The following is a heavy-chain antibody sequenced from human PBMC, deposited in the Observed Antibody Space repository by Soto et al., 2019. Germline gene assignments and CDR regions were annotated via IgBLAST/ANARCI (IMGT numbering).Heavy chain of an antibody. V-gene: IGHV1-69*13. D-gene: IGHD3-22*01. J-gene: IGHJ5*02. CDR1: GGTFSSYA. Sequence: SVKVSCKASGGTFSSYAISWVRQAPGQGLEWMGGIIPIFGTANYAQKFQGRVTITADESTSTAYMELCSLRSEDTAVYYCARAPKHYDSSTGGSWFDPWGQGTLVTVSS. CDR3: ARAPKHYDSSTGGSWFDP. CDR2: IIPIFGTA.